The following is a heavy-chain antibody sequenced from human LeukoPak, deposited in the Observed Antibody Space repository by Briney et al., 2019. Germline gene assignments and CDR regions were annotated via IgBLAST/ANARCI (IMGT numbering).Heavy chain of an antibody. CDR3: ARTHERALDH. CDR1: GFTFSSYH. Sequence: GGSLRLSCAASGFTFSSYHMTWVRQAPGMGLEWISYISIFSSTIYYADSVQGRFTISRDDAKYSVCLQMTSLRADDTAVYYCARTHERALDHWGQGTLVAVSS. CDR2: ISIFSSTI. J-gene: IGHJ4*02. V-gene: IGHV3-48*01.